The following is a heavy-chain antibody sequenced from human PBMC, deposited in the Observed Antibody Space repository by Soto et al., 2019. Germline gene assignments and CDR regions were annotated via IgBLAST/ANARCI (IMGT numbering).Heavy chain of an antibody. CDR1: GGSISSSSYY. Sequence: SETLSLTCTVSGGSISSSSYYWGWIRQPPGKGLEWIGSIYYSGSTYYNPSLKSRVTISVDTSKNQFSLKLSSVTAADTAVYYCARGYYDILTGYFGLVAFDYWGQGTLVTVSS. CDR2: IYYSGST. D-gene: IGHD3-9*01. J-gene: IGHJ4*02. CDR3: ARGYYDILTGYFGLVAFDY. V-gene: IGHV4-39*01.